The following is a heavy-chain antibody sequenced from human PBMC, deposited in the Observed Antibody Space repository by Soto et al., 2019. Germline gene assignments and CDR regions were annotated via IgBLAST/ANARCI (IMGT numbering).Heavy chain of an antibody. V-gene: IGHV3-7*01. CDR1: GLTFSNYW. CDR3: AINPPLSNLGD. J-gene: IGHJ1*01. D-gene: IGHD3-3*01. Sequence: EVQLVESGGGLVQPGGSLRLSCVVSGLTFSNYWISWVRQAPGKGLEWVANINQDGSEKYYVDSVKDRFTISRDNAKNSLYLQMSSLRADDTAVYYCAINPPLSNLGDWGQGTLVTVSS. CDR2: INQDGSEK.